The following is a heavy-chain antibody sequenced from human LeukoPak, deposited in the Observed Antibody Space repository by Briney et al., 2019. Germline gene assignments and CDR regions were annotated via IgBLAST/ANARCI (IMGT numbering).Heavy chain of an antibody. CDR3: ARTPYSYGAFDI. Sequence: ASVEVSCKASGYTFTSYYMHWVRRAPGQGLEWMGIINPSGGSTSYAQKFQGRVTMTRDTSTSTVYMELSSLRSEDTAVYYCARTPYSYGAFDIWGQGTMVTVSS. J-gene: IGHJ3*02. CDR2: INPSGGST. V-gene: IGHV1-46*01. CDR1: GYTFTSYY. D-gene: IGHD5-18*01.